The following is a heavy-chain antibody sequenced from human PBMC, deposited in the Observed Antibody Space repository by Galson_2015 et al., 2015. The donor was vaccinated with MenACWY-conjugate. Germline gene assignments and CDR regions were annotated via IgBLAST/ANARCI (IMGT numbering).Heavy chain of an antibody. CDR1: EVTLNVYT. Sequence: VKVSCKASEVTLNVYTISWVRQAPGEGLEWVGRIIPILGMTNYAQRFQGRVTMTADKSTSTAYMELSSLRSEDTAVYYCARDMGSVGDVWGQGTTVTVSS. V-gene: IGHV1-69*10. J-gene: IGHJ6*02. CDR3: ARDMGSVGDV. D-gene: IGHD1-26*01. CDR2: IIPILGMT.